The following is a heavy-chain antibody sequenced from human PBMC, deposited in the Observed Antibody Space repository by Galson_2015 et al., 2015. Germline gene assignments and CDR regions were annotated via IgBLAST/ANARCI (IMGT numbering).Heavy chain of an antibody. Sequence: SLRLSCAASGFTVSSSYMNWVRRAPGKGLEGVAVIQSGGSSYYADSVKGRFTISRDNAKNSLYLQMNSLRAEDTAVYYCATDSGSGYLDYWGHGTPVTVSS. D-gene: IGHD3-10*01. J-gene: IGHJ4*01. CDR1: GFTVSSSY. CDR3: ATDSGSGYLDY. V-gene: IGHV3-53*01. CDR2: IQSGGSS.